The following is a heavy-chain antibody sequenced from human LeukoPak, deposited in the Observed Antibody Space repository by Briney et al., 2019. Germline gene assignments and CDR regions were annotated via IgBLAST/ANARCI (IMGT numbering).Heavy chain of an antibody. J-gene: IGHJ4*02. CDR3: AGQLGYYYFDY. D-gene: IGHD1-1*01. CDR1: GGSISSYY. Sequence: PSETLSLTCTVSGGSISSYYWSWIRQPPGKGLEWIGYIYYSGSTNYNPSLKSRVTISVDTSKNQFSLKLSSVTAADTAVYYCAGQLGYYYFDYWGQGTLVTVSS. CDR2: IYYSGST. V-gene: IGHV4-59*12.